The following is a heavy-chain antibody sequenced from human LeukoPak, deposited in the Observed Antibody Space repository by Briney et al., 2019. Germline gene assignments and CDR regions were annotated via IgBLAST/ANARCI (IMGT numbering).Heavy chain of an antibody. Sequence: SETLSLTCTVSGGFISSYYWSWIRQPAGKGLEWIGRIYTSGSTNYNPSLKSRVTMSVDTSKNQFSLKLNSVTAADTAVYYCARGIRLGYGSGRDWFDRWGQGTLVTVSS. CDR2: IYTSGST. CDR1: GGFISSYY. J-gene: IGHJ5*02. CDR3: ARGIRLGYGSGRDWFDR. V-gene: IGHV4-4*07. D-gene: IGHD3-10*01.